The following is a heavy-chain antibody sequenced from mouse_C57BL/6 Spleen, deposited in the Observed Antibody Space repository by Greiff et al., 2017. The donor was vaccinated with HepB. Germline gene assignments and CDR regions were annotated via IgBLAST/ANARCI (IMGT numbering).Heavy chain of an antibody. CDR3: ARKGYYDYAMDY. CDR1: GYAFSSYW. D-gene: IGHD2-3*01. Sequence: QVQLQQSGAELVKPGASVKISCKASGYAFSSYWMNWVKQRPGKGLEWIGQIYPGDGDTNYNGKFKGKATLTADKSSRPAYMQLSSLTSEDSAVYFCARKGYYDYAMDYWGQGTSVTVSS. J-gene: IGHJ4*01. V-gene: IGHV1-80*01. CDR2: IYPGDGDT.